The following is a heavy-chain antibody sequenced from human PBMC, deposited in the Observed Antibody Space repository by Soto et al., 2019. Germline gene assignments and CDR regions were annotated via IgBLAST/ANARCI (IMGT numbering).Heavy chain of an antibody. J-gene: IGHJ6*02. D-gene: IGHD3-10*01. CDR2: MNEDGITT. CDR3: AIDLPGRADV. Sequence: GGSLRLSGVDSEFTFSSYWIHWVRQVPGKGLVWVSRMNEDGITTDYADSVKGRFTISRDNARNTLYLQMNSLRAEDTAVYYCAIDLPGRADVWGHGPRV. V-gene: IGHV3-74*01. CDR1: EFTFSSYW.